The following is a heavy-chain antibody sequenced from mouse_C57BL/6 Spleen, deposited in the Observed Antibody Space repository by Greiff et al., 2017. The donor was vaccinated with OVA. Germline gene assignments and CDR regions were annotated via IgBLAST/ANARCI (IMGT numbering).Heavy chain of an antibody. CDR2: ISYDGSN. V-gene: IGHV3-6*01. CDR1: GYSITSGYY. CDR3: ALDELLRYFDV. D-gene: IGHD1-1*01. J-gene: IGHJ1*03. Sequence: EVKLVESGPGLVKPSQSLSLTCSVTGYSITSGYYWNWIRQFPGNKLEWMGYISYDGSNNYNPSLKNRISITRDTSKNQFFLKLNSVTTEDTATYYCALDELLRYFDVWGTGTTVTVSS.